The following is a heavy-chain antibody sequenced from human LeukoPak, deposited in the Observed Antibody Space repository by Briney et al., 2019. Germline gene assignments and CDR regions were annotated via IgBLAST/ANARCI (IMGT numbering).Heavy chain of an antibody. CDR1: GFTFDDYG. D-gene: IGHD3-10*01. Sequence: GGSLRLSCAASGFTFDDYGMSWVRQAPGKGLEWVSGINWNGGSTGYASSVKGRFTISRDNAKNSLYLQMNSLRAEDTALYYCARGARGVSGYYFDYWGQGTLVTVSS. V-gene: IGHV3-20*04. CDR3: ARGARGVSGYYFDY. CDR2: INWNGGST. J-gene: IGHJ4*02.